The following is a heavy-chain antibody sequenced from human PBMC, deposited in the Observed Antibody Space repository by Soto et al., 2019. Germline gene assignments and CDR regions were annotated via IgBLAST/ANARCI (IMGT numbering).Heavy chain of an antibody. CDR1: GFTFSNYD. Sequence: QVQLVESGGGVVQPGRSLRLSCATSGFTFSNYDMHWVRQAPGKGLEWVAVISYDGSRIYYVDSVKGRFTISRDTSKNTLSLQLNSLRPEDTALYYCVKQHLGFDYSGQGTLVTVSS. D-gene: IGHD7-27*01. CDR2: ISYDGSRI. V-gene: IGHV3-30*18. CDR3: VKQHLGFDY. J-gene: IGHJ4*02.